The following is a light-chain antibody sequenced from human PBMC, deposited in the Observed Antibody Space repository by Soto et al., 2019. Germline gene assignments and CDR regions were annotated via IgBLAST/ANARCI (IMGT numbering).Light chain of an antibody. Sequence: DIQMTQSPATLSASVGNRVTITCRASQSVSIWLAWYQQKPGKAPKVLIYDASSLQSAVRSRFSGSGSGTEFTLTFSSLHPDDFATYYFLHYNSYPWTFGQGTKVEI. V-gene: IGKV1-5*01. CDR3: LHYNSYPWT. CDR1: QSVSIW. J-gene: IGKJ1*01. CDR2: DAS.